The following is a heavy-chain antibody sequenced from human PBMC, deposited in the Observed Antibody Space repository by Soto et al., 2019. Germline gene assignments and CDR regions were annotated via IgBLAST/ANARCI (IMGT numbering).Heavy chain of an antibody. D-gene: IGHD3-3*01. Sequence: GGSLRLSCAASGFTFSSYAMSWVRQAPGKGLEWVSAISGSGGSTYYADSVKGRFTISRDNSKNTLYLQMNSLRAEDTAVYYCAKDPVRGYYDFWSGYLEEGMDVWGKGTTVTVSS. CDR1: GFTFSSYA. J-gene: IGHJ6*03. CDR3: AKDPVRGYYDFWSGYLEEGMDV. V-gene: IGHV3-23*01. CDR2: ISGSGGST.